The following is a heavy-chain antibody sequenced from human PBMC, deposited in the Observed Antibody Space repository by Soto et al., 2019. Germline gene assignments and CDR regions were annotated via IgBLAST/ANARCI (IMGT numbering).Heavy chain of an antibody. V-gene: IGHV1-69*13. J-gene: IGHJ4*02. CDR2: IIPIFGTA. Sequence: ASVKVSCKASGGTFSSYAISWVRQAPGQGLEWMGGIIPIFGTANYAQKFQGRVTITADESTSTAYMELSSLRSEDTAVYYCARGEGASEGYCSGGSCYTPFYWGQGTLVTV. CDR1: GGTFSSYA. D-gene: IGHD2-15*01. CDR3: ARGEGASEGYCSGGSCYTPFY.